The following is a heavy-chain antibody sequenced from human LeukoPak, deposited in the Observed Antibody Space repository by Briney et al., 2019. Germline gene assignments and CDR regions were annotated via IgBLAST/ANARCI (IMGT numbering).Heavy chain of an antibody. D-gene: IGHD3-10*01. J-gene: IGHJ4*02. CDR1: GYSLNTFY. CDR2: IYPSDSET. CDR3: ARLIYYGSGRTYFFDS. Sequence: TGESLKISCKGSGYSLNTFYIGWVRQTPETGLEWMGNIYPSDSETKYKPSFQGQITISVDKAITTAYLHLSSLKASDTGMYYCARLIYYGSGRTYFFDSWGQGTLVTVSP. V-gene: IGHV5-51*01.